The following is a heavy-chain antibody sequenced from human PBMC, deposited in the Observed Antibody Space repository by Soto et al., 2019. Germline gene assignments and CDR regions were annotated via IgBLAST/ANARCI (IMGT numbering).Heavy chain of an antibody. D-gene: IGHD5-12*01. CDR2: ISWNSGSI. J-gene: IGHJ4*02. Sequence: EVQLVESGGGLVQPGRSLRLSCAASGFTFDDYAMHWVRQAPGKGLEWVSGISWNSGSIGYADSVKGRFTISRDNAKNSLYLQMNSLRAEDTALYYCANAFQPIVATSGYDYWGQGTLVTVSS. V-gene: IGHV3-9*01. CDR1: GFTFDDYA. CDR3: ANAFQPIVATSGYDY.